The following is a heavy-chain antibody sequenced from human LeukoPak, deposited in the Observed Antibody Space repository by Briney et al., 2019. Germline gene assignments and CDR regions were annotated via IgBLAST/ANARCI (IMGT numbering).Heavy chain of an antibody. V-gene: IGHV4-39*01. J-gene: IGHJ5*02. Sequence: AETLSLTCTVSGGSISSSGYYWGWIRQPPGKGREGIASIYYSGSTYYNPSLNSRATISVDTPNNQLSLQRSSLTAADTAVYYCARHEYSGSYYGLSWFDPWGQGTLVTVSS. CDR3: ARHEYSGSYYGLSWFDP. D-gene: IGHD1-26*01. CDR2: IYYSGST. CDR1: GGSISSSGYY.